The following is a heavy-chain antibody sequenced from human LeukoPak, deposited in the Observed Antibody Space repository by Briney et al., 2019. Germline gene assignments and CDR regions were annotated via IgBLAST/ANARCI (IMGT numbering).Heavy chain of an antibody. CDR1: GFTFSSYA. CDR2: ISGSGGST. D-gene: IGHD5-18*01. J-gene: IGHJ4*02. V-gene: IGHV3-23*01. CDR3: VRDRIQLWLLDY. Sequence: GGSLRLSCAASGFTFSSYAMSWVRQAPGKGLEWVSAISGSGGSTYYADSVKGRFTISRDNAKNSLYLQMNSLRAEDTAVYYCVRDRIQLWLLDYWGQGTLVTVSS.